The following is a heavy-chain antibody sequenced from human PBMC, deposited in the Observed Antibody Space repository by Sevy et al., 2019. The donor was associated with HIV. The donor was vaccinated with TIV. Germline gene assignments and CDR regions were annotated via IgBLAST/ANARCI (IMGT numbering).Heavy chain of an antibody. Sequence: GGSLRLSCAASGFTFSNAWMSWVRQAPGKGLEWAGRIKSKTDGGTIDYAAPVKGRFTISRDDSKNTLYLQMNSLKTEDTAVYYCTTVFSYVWGSYLYIEHSPSYYYYMDVWGKGTTVTVSS. CDR3: TTVFSYVWGSYLYIEHSPSYYYYMDV. V-gene: IGHV3-15*01. CDR1: GFTFSNAW. D-gene: IGHD3-16*02. CDR2: IKSKTDGGTI. J-gene: IGHJ6*03.